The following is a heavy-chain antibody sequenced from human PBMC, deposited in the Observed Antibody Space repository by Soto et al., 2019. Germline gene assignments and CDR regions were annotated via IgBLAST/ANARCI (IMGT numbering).Heavy chain of an antibody. Sequence: SETLSLTCAVSGGSISSGGYYWSWIRQPPGKGLEWIGYIYYSGSTYYNPSLKSRVTISVDTSKNQFSLKLSSVTAAYTAVYYCARALYSSSSFVDYWGQGTLVTVSS. V-gene: IGHV4-30-4*01. CDR1: GGSISSGGYY. D-gene: IGHD6-6*01. CDR2: IYYSGST. CDR3: ARALYSSSSFVDY. J-gene: IGHJ4*02.